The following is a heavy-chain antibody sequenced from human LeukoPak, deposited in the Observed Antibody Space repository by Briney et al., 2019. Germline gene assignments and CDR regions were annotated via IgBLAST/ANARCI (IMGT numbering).Heavy chain of an antibody. J-gene: IGHJ4*02. CDR3: ARHNSGGSNPFDY. CDR1: GGSISGYY. V-gene: IGHV4-59*08. Sequence: KSSETLSLTCTVSGGSISGYYWSWIRQPPGKGLEWIGYIYYSGATNYNPSLKSRLTISVDTSKNQVSLKLSSVTAADTAMYYCARHNSGGSNPFDYWGQGTLVTVSS. CDR2: IYYSGAT. D-gene: IGHD3-10*01.